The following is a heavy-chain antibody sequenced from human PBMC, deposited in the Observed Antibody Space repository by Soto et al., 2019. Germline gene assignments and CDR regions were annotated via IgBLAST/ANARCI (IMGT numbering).Heavy chain of an antibody. Sequence: EVHLLESGGELVQPGGSLRLSCAASAFTFSAYAMTWARQAPGKGLEWVSSISGGGEITYHTDSVKARFTISRDNSRNTVYLQMNDLGAEDTAVYYCAKDDVSRVRGILDYWGQGTLVTVSS. J-gene: IGHJ4*02. V-gene: IGHV3-23*01. CDR2: ISGGGEIT. D-gene: IGHD3-10*01. CDR1: AFTFSAYA. CDR3: AKDDVSRVRGILDY.